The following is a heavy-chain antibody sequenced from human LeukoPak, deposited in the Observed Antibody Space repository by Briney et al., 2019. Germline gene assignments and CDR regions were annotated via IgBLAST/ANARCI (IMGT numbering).Heavy chain of an antibody. V-gene: IGHV3-7*03. CDR2: INQDGSEK. J-gene: IGHJ3*02. CDR3: ARSQVVVGAMDAFDI. CDR1: GLSFSNYW. D-gene: IGHD1-26*01. Sequence: PGGSLRLSCAVSGLSFSNYWMSWVRQAPGMGLEWVANINQDGSEKYYVDSVKGRFTISRDNAKNSLYLQMNSLRAEDTALYHCARSQVVVGAMDAFDIWGQGTMVTVSS.